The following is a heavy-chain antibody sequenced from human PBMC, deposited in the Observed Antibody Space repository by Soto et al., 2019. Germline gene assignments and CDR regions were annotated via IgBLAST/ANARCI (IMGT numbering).Heavy chain of an antibody. V-gene: IGHV1-69*02. Sequence: QVQLVQSGAEVKRPGSSVKVSCKASGDTFNFYSINWVRQARGLGLEWLGRVNPIVSMSNYAQKFQGRVTMTADKSTSTAYMELSSLRSEGTAIYYCASSYGSGYRAFDYWRQGALVTVSS. CDR3: ASSYGSGYRAFDY. CDR1: GDTFNFYS. CDR2: VNPIVSMS. J-gene: IGHJ4*02. D-gene: IGHD3-10*01.